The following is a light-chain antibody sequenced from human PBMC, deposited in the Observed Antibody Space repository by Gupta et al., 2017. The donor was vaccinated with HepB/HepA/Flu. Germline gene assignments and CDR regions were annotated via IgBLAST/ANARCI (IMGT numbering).Light chain of an antibody. J-gene: IGKJ1*01. Sequence: DIVMTQSPDSLAVSLGERATINCKSSQSIFNNCLAWYQQKPGQPPKLLIYWASTRESGVPDRFSGSGSGTDFTLTISNLQAEDVAVYYCQQCYSVPRTFGRGTKVEIK. CDR3: QQCYSVPRT. CDR2: WAS. V-gene: IGKV4-1*01. CDR1: QSIFNNC.